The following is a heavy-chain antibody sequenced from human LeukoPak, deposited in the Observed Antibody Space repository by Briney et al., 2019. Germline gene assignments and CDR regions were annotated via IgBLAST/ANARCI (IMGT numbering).Heavy chain of an antibody. Sequence: GESLKISCKASGYSFTNYWIGWVRQMRGKGLEWMSIIYPGDSNTRYSPSFQGQVTISADKSITTAYLQWTSLKASDTAMYFCARLLRYVYNWGQGTLVTVSS. CDR3: ARLLRYVYN. J-gene: IGHJ4*02. V-gene: IGHV5-51*01. D-gene: IGHD5-12*01. CDR2: IYPGDSNT. CDR1: GYSFTNYW.